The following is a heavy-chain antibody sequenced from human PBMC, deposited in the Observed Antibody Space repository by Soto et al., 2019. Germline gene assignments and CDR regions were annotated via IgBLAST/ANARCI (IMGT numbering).Heavy chain of an antibody. CDR3: AKDGQGMSSSWLPFDY. CDR1: GFTFSSYG. V-gene: IGHV3-30*18. J-gene: IGHJ4*02. CDR2: ISYDGSNK. D-gene: IGHD6-13*01. Sequence: QVQLVESGGGAVQPGRSLRLSCAASGFTFSSYGMHWVRQAPGKGLEWVAVISYDGSNKYYADSVKGRFTISRDNSKNTLDLQMNSLRAEDTAVYYCAKDGQGMSSSWLPFDYWGQGTLVTVSS.